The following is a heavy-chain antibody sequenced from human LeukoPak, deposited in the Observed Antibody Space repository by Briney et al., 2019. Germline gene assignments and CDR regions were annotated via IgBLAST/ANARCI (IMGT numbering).Heavy chain of an antibody. D-gene: IGHD3-3*01. CDR3: AKDPDYDFWSGYYGFDI. CDR2: ISGSGGST. V-gene: IGHV3-23*01. J-gene: IGHJ3*02. CDR1: GFTFSSYA. Sequence: PGGSLRLSCAASGFTFSSYAMSWVRQAPGKGLEWVSAISGSGGSTYYADSVKGRFTISRDNSEKMLYLQMNSRRAEDTAVYYRAKDPDYDFWSGYYGFDIWGQGTMVTVSS.